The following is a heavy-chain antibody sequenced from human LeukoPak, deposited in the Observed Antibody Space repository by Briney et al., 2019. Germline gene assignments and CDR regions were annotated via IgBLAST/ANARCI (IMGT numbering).Heavy chain of an antibody. Sequence: SQTLSLTCTVSGGSLTSGGYYWSWIRQHPGKGLEWIGYIYYSGSTYYNPSLKSRVTISVDTSKNQFSLKLSSVTAADTAVYYCARSPYTSSSTFDDYWGQGTLVTVSS. V-gene: IGHV4-31*03. CDR1: GGSLTSGGYY. CDR2: IYYSGST. D-gene: IGHD6-6*01. CDR3: ARSPYTSSSTFDDY. J-gene: IGHJ4*02.